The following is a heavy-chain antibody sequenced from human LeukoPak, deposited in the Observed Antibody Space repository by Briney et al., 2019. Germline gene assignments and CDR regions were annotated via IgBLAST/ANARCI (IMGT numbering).Heavy chain of an antibody. CDR3: ARVTSAHCSSTSCYAFDI. CDR2: IYYSGST. Sequence: SETLSLTCSVSGGTISSGGYYWSLIRQHPGKGLEWIGYIYYSGSTYYNPSLKSRVTISVDTSKNQFSLKLSSVTAADTAVYYCARVTSAHCSSTSCYAFDIWGQGTMVTVSS. J-gene: IGHJ3*02. CDR1: GGTISSGGYY. V-gene: IGHV4-31*03. D-gene: IGHD2-2*01.